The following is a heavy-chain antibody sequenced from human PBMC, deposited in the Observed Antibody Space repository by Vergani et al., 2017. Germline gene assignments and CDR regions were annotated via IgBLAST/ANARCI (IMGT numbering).Heavy chain of an antibody. CDR1: GFTFSSYS. J-gene: IGHJ2*01. V-gene: IGHV3-21*01. D-gene: IGHD1-7*01. Sequence: EVQLVESGGGLVKPGGSLRLSCAASGFTFSSYSMNWVRQAPGKGLEWVSSISSSSSYIYYADSVKGRFTISRDNAKNSLYLQMNSLRAEDTAVYYCAGYAASWNFPPLVDSDWYFDLWGRGTLVTVSS. CDR3: AGYAASWNFPPLVDSDWYFDL. CDR2: ISSSSSYI.